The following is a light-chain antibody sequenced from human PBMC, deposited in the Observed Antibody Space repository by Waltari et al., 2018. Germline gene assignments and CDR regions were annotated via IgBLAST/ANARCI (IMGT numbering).Light chain of an antibody. CDR3: QQSYRTPPLT. Sequence: DIQMTQSPSSLSASVGDRVPITCRASQSISGYLNWYQQKPGKAPKVLIYATSSLQSGVPSKCSGSGSGTDVTLTITSLQPEDFATYYCQQSYRTPPLTFGGGTKVEIK. V-gene: IGKV1-39*01. CDR1: QSISGY. J-gene: IGKJ4*01. CDR2: ATS.